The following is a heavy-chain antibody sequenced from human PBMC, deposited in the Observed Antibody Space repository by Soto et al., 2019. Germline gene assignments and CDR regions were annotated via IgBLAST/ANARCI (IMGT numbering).Heavy chain of an antibody. V-gene: IGHV4-59*01. D-gene: IGHD2-21*02. J-gene: IGHJ6*02. CDR1: GGSISSYY. CDR3: ARAYCGGDCYSGAHYYYGMDV. Sequence: SETLSLTCTVSGGSISSYYWSWIRQPPGKGLEWIGYIYYSGSTNYNPSLKGRVTISVDTSKNQFSLKLSSVTAADTAVYYCARAYCGGDCYSGAHYYYGMDVWGQGTTVTVSS. CDR2: IYYSGST.